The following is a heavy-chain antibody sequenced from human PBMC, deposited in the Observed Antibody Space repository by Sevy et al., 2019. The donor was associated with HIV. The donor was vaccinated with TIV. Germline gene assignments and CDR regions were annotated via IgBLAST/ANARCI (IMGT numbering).Heavy chain of an antibody. Sequence: GGSLRLSCAASEFMFSTYAMHWVRQAPGKGLEWVAVISYDGSSHYYADSVKGRFTISRDNSKNTLFLQMNSLRLEDTAFYYCAGDAGDRTDWYRSDYWGQGTLVTVSS. J-gene: IGHJ4*02. D-gene: IGHD3-9*01. CDR2: ISYDGSSH. CDR3: AGDAGDRTDWYRSDY. V-gene: IGHV3-30-3*01. CDR1: EFMFSTYA.